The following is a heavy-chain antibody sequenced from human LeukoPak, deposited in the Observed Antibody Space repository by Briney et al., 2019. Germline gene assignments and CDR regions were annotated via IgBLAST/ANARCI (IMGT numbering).Heavy chain of an antibody. CDR2: IYYSGST. D-gene: IGHD5-12*01. CDR3: ARDVALSGYDYCFDY. Sequence: SSETLSLTCTVSGGSVSSGSYYWSWIRQPPGKGLEWIGYIYYSGSTNYNPSLKSRVTISVDTSKNQFSLKLSSVTAADTAVYYCARDVALSGYDYCFDYWGQGTLVTVSS. V-gene: IGHV4-61*01. J-gene: IGHJ4*02. CDR1: GGSVSSGSYY.